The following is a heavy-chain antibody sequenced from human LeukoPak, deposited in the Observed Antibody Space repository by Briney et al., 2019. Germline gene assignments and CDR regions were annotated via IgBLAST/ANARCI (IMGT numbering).Heavy chain of an antibody. CDR2: IKSKTDGGTT. V-gene: IGHV3-15*01. Sequence: GGSLRLSCAASGFTFSNAWMSWVRQAPGKGLEWVGRIKSKTDGGTTDYAAPVKGRFTISRDDSKNTLYLQMTSPKSEDTAVYYWTTPSGYSYGNDAFDIWGQGTMVTVSS. J-gene: IGHJ3*02. CDR1: GFTFSNAW. CDR3: TTPSGYSYGNDAFDI. D-gene: IGHD5-18*01.